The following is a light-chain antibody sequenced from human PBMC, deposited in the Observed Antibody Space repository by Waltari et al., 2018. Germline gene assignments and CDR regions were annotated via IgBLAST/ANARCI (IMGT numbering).Light chain of an antibody. J-gene: IGKJ4*01. CDR1: QSISTW. V-gene: IGKV1-5*01. Sequence: DIQMTQSPSTLSASVGDRVTITCRASQSISTWLAWYQQKPGKVPKLLIVDASNLESGVPSRFSGSGAGTEFTLTISRLQPDDFAIYYCQQYHSFSLTFGGGTKVAIK. CDR2: DAS. CDR3: QQYHSFSLT.